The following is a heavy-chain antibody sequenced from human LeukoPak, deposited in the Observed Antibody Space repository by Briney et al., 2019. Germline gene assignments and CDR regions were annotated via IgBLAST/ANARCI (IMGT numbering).Heavy chain of an antibody. CDR2: VDPEDGET. V-gene: IGHV1-69-2*01. CDR3: ASGRYWFDP. Sequence: ASVKISCKASGYTFTDYYMHWVQQAPGKGLEWMGRVDPEDGETIYAEKFQGRVTITADTSTDTAYMELSSLRSEDTAVYYCASGRYWFDPWGQGTLVTVSS. J-gene: IGHJ5*02. CDR1: GYTFTDYY.